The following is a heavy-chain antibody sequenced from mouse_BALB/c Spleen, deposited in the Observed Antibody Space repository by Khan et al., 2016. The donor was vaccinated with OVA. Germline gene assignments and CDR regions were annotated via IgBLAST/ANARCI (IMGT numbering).Heavy chain of an antibody. D-gene: IGHD1-1*01. Sequence: QVQLKVSGPGLVAPSQSLSIICTVSGFSLTSYGVHWVRQPPGKGLEWLGVMWAGGSTNYNSALMSRLSISIDNSKSQVFLKMNSLQTDDTAMYYCARPYYGSAWFAYWGQGTLVTVSA. CDR3: ARPYYGSAWFAY. CDR1: GFSLTSYG. CDR2: MWAGGST. J-gene: IGHJ3*01. V-gene: IGHV2-9*02.